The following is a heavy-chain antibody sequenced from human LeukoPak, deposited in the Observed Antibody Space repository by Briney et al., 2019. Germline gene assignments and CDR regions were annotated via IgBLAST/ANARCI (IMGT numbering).Heavy chain of an antibody. D-gene: IGHD3-22*01. CDR2: ISYDGSNK. CDR3: AKDRSIVVVITYFDY. J-gene: IGHJ4*02. Sequence: SLRLSCAASGFTFSSYGMHWVRQAPGKGLEWVAVISYDGSNKYYADSVKGRFTISRDNSKNTLYLQTNSLRAEDTAVYYCAKDRSIVVVITYFDYWGQGTLVTVSS. V-gene: IGHV3-30*18. CDR1: GFTFSSYG.